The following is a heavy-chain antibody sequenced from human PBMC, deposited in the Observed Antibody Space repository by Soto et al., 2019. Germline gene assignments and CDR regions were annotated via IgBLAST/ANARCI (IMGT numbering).Heavy chain of an antibody. V-gene: IGHV3-15*07. CDR2: IKSKTDGGTT. J-gene: IGHJ6*02. Sequence: PGGSLRLSCAASGFTFSNAWMNWVRQAPGKGLEWVGRIKSKTDGGTTDYAAPVKGRFTISRDDSKNTLYLQMNSLKTEDTAVYYCTTHRVPIAARPPPSYYYYYYGMDVWGQGTTVTVSS. CDR3: TTHRVPIAARPPPSYYYYYYGMDV. D-gene: IGHD6-6*01. CDR1: GFTFSNAW.